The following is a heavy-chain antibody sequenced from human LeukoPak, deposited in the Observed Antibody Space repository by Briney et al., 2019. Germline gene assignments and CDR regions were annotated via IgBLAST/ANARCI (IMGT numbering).Heavy chain of an antibody. D-gene: IGHD6-19*01. V-gene: IGHV3-74*01. CDR2: INDDGSAT. Sequence: GGSLRLSCAASGFTFSNYWMHWVRQVPGKGLVWVSRINDDGSATFYADSVKGRFTISRDNAKNTLFLQINSLRAEDTAVYYCARDWQWLVKSGNIDYWGQGTLVTVSS. CDR3: ARDWQWLVKSGNIDY. CDR1: GFTFSNYW. J-gene: IGHJ4*02.